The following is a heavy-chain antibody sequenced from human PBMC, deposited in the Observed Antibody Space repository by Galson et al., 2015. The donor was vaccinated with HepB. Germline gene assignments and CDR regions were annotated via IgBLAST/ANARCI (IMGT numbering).Heavy chain of an antibody. V-gene: IGHV1-8*01. CDR1: GYTLSAYD. D-gene: IGHD3-16*02. Sequence: SVKVSCKVSGYTLSAYDINWVRQATGQGLEWMGWTNPVSGSAGYAQKFRGRVTMTWSSSITTAYMELRSLESDDTAVYYCARTNRYPSVWFDYWGQGALVTVSS. J-gene: IGHJ4*02. CDR3: ARTNRYPSVWFDY. CDR2: TNPVSGSA.